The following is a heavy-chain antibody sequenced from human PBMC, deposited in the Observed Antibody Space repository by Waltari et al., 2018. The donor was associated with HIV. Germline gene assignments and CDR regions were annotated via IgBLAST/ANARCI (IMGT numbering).Heavy chain of an antibody. J-gene: IGHJ5*02. D-gene: IGHD6-19*01. CDR2: IRFDGKST. Sequence: QVQLVPSGGGVARPATSTRPSCTASSPNSTPSNFPHYGIHWARQAPGKGLEWVDFIRFDGKSTYYADSVKGRFTISRDNSKNTVNLLMDSLRIEDSAVYYCATDRGTWLRLGWFDPWGQGSLLTVSS. CDR1: SPNSTPSNFPHYG. V-gene: IGHV3-30*02. CDR3: ATDRGTWLRLGWFDP.